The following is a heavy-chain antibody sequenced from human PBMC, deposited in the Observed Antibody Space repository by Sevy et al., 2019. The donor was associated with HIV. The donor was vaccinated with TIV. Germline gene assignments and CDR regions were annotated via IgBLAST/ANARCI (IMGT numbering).Heavy chain of an antibody. CDR2: IWYDGSIK. V-gene: IGHV3-33*06. CDR3: AKDWSHFDSSGSLDY. CDR1: GFTFTNYG. J-gene: IGHJ4*02. Sequence: GSLRLSCGASGFTFTNYGMHWVRQAPGKGLEWVAVIWYDGSIKYYLDSVKGRFTISRDDSKNTLYLQMNSLRAEDTAVYYCAKDWSHFDSSGSLDYWGQGTLVTVSS. D-gene: IGHD3-22*01.